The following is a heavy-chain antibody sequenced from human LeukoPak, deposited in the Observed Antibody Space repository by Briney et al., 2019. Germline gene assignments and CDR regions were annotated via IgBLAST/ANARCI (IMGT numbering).Heavy chain of an antibody. D-gene: IGHD1-1*01. CDR1: GGSISSYY. V-gene: IGHV4-59*01. Sequence: SETLSLTCTVSGGSISSYYWSWIRQPPGKGLEWIGYIYYSGSTNYNPSLKSRVTISVDTSKNQFSLKLSSVTAADTAVYYCARGTDRDDASDIWGQGTMVTVSS. J-gene: IGHJ3*02. CDR2: IYYSGST. CDR3: ARGTDRDDASDI.